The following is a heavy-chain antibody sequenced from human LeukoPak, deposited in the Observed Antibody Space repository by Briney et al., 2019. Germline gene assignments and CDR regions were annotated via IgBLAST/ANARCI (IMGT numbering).Heavy chain of an antibody. CDR3: ARGDLYDAFDI. D-gene: IGHD3-16*01. J-gene: IGHJ3*02. CDR1: GGSFSGYY. CDR2: INHSGST. V-gene: IGHV4-34*01. Sequence: SETLSLTCAVYGGSFSGYYWSWIRQPLGKGLEWIGEINHSGSTNYNPSLKSRVTISVDTSKNQFSLKLSSVTAADTAVYYCARGDLYDAFDIWGQGTMVTVSS.